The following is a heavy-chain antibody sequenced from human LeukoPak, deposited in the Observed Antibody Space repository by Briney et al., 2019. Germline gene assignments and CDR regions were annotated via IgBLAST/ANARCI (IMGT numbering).Heavy chain of an antibody. CDR2: INPNSGGT. J-gene: IGHJ4*02. CDR1: GYTFTGYY. CDR3: AGAGYSGYDSPPSFDY. V-gene: IGHV1-2*02. D-gene: IGHD5-12*01. Sequence: ASVKVSCKASGYTFTGYYMHWVRQAPGQGLEWMGWINPNSGGTNYAQKFQGRVTMTRDTSISTAYMELSRLRSDDTAVYYCAGAGYSGYDSPPSFDYWGQGTLVTVSS.